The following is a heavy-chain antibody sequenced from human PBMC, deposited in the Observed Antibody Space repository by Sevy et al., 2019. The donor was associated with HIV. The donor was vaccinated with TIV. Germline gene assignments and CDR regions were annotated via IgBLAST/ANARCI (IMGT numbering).Heavy chain of an antibody. V-gene: IGHV3-30-3*01. CDR1: GFTFSSYA. CDR3: ARGITMVRGANDY. Sequence: GGSLRLSCAASGFTFSSYAMHWVRQAPGKGLEWVAVISYDGSNKYYADSVKGRFTISRDNSKNTLYLQMNSLRAEDTAVYYCARGITMVRGANDYWGQGTLVNVSS. J-gene: IGHJ4*02. D-gene: IGHD3-10*01. CDR2: ISYDGSNK.